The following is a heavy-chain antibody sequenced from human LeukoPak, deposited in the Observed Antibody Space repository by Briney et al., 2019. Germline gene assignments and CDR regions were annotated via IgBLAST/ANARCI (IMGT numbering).Heavy chain of an antibody. Sequence: GGSLRLSCAASGFTFDDYAMHWVRQAPGKGLEGVSGISWNSGSIGYADSVKGRFTISRDNAKNSLYLQMNSLRAEDMALYYCAKDSSSGGLGAFDIWGQGTMVTVSS. J-gene: IGHJ3*02. CDR2: ISWNSGSI. CDR3: AKDSSSGGLGAFDI. D-gene: IGHD6-19*01. CDR1: GFTFDDYA. V-gene: IGHV3-9*03.